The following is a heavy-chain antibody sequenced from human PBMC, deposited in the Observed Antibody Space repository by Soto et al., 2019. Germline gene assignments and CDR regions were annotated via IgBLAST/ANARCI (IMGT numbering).Heavy chain of an antibody. D-gene: IGHD3-22*01. CDR2: IIPIFGTA. CDR3: ASQNVRYYYDSSGPLR. J-gene: IGHJ4*02. Sequence: SVKVSCKASGGTFSSYAISWVRQAPGQGLEWMGGIIPIFGTANYAQKFQGRVTITADESTSTAYMELSSLRSEDTAVYYCASQNVRYYYDSSGPLRWGQETLVTVSS. V-gene: IGHV1-69*13. CDR1: GGTFSSYA.